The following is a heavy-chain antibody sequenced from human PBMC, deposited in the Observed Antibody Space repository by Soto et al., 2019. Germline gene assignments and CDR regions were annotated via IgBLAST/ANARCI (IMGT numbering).Heavy chain of an antibody. Sequence: GGSLRLSCAASGFTFSSYGMHWVRQAPGKGLEWVAVISYDGSNKYYADSVKGRFTISRDNSKNTLYLQMNSLRAEDTAVYYCAKDTDPLSYYYMDVWGKGTTVTVSS. D-gene: IGHD2-8*02. CDR2: ISYDGSNK. J-gene: IGHJ6*03. CDR1: GFTFSSYG. CDR3: AKDTDPLSYYYMDV. V-gene: IGHV3-30*18.